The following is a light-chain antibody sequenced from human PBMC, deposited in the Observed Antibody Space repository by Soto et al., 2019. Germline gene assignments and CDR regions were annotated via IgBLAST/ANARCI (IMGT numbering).Light chain of an antibody. J-gene: IGKJ3*01. CDR3: QQFNGYPHT. V-gene: IGKV1-13*02. CDR1: QDVSSA. Sequence: AIQLTQSPSSLSAYVGDRVTITCRTSQDVSSALAWYQQKPGKSPKLLIYGASSLESGVPSRFSGSGSGTDFTLTISSLQPEDFATYYCQQFNGYPHTFGPGTKVDI. CDR2: GAS.